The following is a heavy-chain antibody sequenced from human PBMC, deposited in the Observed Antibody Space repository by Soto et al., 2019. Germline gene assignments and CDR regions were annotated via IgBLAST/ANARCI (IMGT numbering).Heavy chain of an antibody. CDR1: GGSISSGGYS. CDR2: IYYSGST. D-gene: IGHD3-22*01. V-gene: IGHV4-61*08. Sequence: SETLSLTCAVSGGSISSGGYSWSWIRQPPGKGLEWIGYIYYSGSTNYNPSLKSRVTISVDTSKNQFSMKLSSVTAADTAVYYFARHVVGLLPPEGAFDIWGQGTMVTVSS. CDR3: ARHVVGLLPPEGAFDI. J-gene: IGHJ3*02.